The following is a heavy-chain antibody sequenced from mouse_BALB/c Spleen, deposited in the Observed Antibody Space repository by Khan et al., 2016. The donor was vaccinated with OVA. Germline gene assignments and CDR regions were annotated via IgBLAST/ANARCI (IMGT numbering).Heavy chain of an antibody. CDR2: LSYNGNN. CDR3: ARSREGDFDY. V-gene: IGHV3-2*02. Sequence: EVQLQESGPGLVKPSQSLSLTCTATGYSITSDYAWNWIRQFPGNKLERRGYLSYNGNNKYNPSLKSKTSLTRDTSKNQIFLQLNFVTIEDTAAYYCARSREGDFDYWGQGTTLTVSS. J-gene: IGHJ2*01. CDR1: GYSITSDYA.